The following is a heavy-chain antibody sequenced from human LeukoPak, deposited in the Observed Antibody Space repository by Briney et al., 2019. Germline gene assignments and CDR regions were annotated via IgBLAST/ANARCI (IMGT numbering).Heavy chain of an antibody. Sequence: GESLKISCKGSGYSFTSYWISWVRQMPGKGLEWMGRIDPRDSYTNYSPSFQGHVTISADKSISTAYLQWSSLKASDTAMYYCARHDILTGYYPWWFDPWGQGTLVTVSS. CDR3: ARHDILTGYYPWWFDP. CDR2: IDPRDSYT. CDR1: GYSFTSYW. D-gene: IGHD3-9*01. V-gene: IGHV5-10-1*01. J-gene: IGHJ5*02.